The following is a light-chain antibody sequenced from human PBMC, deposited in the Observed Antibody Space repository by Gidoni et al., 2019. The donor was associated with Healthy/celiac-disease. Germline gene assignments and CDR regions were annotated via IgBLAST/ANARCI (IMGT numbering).Light chain of an antibody. V-gene: IGLV2-14*01. CDR3: SSYTSSSTRV. J-gene: IGLJ2*01. CDR2: DVS. CDR1: SSDVGGYNY. Sequence: QSALTQPAAVSGSPGQSTTISCTGTSSDVGGYNYVPWYPQHPGKAPKLMIYDVSTRPSGVSNRFSGSKSGNTASLTISGLQAEDEADYYCSSYTSSSTRVFGGGTKLTVL.